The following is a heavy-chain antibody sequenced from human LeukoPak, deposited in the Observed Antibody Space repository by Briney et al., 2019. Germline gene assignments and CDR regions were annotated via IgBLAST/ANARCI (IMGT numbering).Heavy chain of an antibody. D-gene: IGHD2-15*01. Sequence: SETLSLTCTVSGGSISSSSYYWGWIRQPPGKGLEWIGSIYYSGNTYYNPSLKSRVTISVDTSKNQFSLKLSSVTAADTAVYYCARESSGYCSGGSCYSTAFDIWGQGTMVTVSS. CDR1: GGSISSSSYY. V-gene: IGHV4-39*07. CDR2: IYYSGNT. CDR3: ARESSGYCSGGSCYSTAFDI. J-gene: IGHJ3*02.